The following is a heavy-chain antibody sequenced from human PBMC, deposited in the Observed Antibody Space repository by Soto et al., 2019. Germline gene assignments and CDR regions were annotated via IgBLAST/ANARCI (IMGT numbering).Heavy chain of an antibody. Sequence: EVQLVESGGGFVQPGGSLRLSCAASGFTLSDDYMDWVRQAPGKGLEWLGRTRNKANNYITEYATSVKGRFTISRDDSKNSVYLQLNSLKSEDTAVYYCGRWTSGSPDCWGHGTLVTVCS. CDR1: GFTLSDDY. CDR3: GRWTSGSPDC. D-gene: IGHD1-26*01. V-gene: IGHV3-72*01. J-gene: IGHJ4*01. CDR2: TRNKANNYIT.